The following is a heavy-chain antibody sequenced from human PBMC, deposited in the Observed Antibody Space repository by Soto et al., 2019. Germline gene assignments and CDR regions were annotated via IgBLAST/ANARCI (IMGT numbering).Heavy chain of an antibody. V-gene: IGHV4-59*08. Sequence: SETLSLTCTVSGGSISSYYWSWIRQPPGKGLEWIGYIYYSGSTNYNPSLKSRVTISVDTSKNQFSLKLSSVTAADTAVYYCARGVYCSGGSCYSGWFDPWGQGTLVTVSS. CDR1: GGSISSYY. CDR2: IYYSGST. D-gene: IGHD2-15*01. J-gene: IGHJ5*02. CDR3: ARGVYCSGGSCYSGWFDP.